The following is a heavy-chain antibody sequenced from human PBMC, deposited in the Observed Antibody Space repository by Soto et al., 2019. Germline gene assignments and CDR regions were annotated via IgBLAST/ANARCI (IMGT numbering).Heavy chain of an antibody. V-gene: IGHV4-39*01. Sequence: SETLSLTCTVSGDSITSNSYFWAWIRQPPGKGLDWIGSIYYSGTTYYNPSLKSRVTISVDRSKNQFSLKLSSVTAADTAVYYCARHFSVDYFDYWGQGALVTVAS. CDR3: ARHFSVDYFDY. CDR2: IYYSGTT. CDR1: GDSITSNSYF. J-gene: IGHJ4*02.